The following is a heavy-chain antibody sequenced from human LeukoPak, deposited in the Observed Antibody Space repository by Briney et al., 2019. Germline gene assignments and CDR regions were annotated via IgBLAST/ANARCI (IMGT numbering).Heavy chain of an antibody. V-gene: IGHV1-2*02. CDR3: ARDRVLRYFDWTQIDY. CDR1: GYTFTGCY. J-gene: IGHJ4*02. CDR2: INPNSGST. Sequence: VASVKVSCKASGYTFTGCYMHWVRQAPGQGLEWMGWINPNSGSTNYAQRFQGRVTMTRDTSISTAYMELSRLRSDDTAVYYCARDRVLRYFDWTQIDYWGQGTLVTVSS. D-gene: IGHD3-9*01.